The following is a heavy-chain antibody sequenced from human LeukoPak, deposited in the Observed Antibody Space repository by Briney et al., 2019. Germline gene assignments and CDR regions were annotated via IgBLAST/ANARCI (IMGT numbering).Heavy chain of an antibody. Sequence: SGGSLRLSCAASGFTFSNYWMTWVRQAPGKGLEWVAVISYDGSNKYYADTVKGRFTISRDNTKNTLYLQMNSLRAEDTAVYYCPRGRQWDGNPLGYYMDVWGKGTTVTVSS. CDR1: GFTFSNYW. V-gene: IGHV3-30-3*01. J-gene: IGHJ6*03. CDR3: PRGRQWDGNPLGYYMDV. D-gene: IGHD1-26*01. CDR2: ISYDGSNK.